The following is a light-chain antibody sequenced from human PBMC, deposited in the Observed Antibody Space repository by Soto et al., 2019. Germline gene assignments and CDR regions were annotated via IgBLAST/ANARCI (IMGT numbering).Light chain of an antibody. CDR2: GAS. CDR1: QTIGSTS. V-gene: IGKV3-20*01. CDR3: QQYGSSPTWT. J-gene: IGKJ1*01. Sequence: EIALPQSPGTLSLSLRYRATLSCRTIQTIGSTSLAWYQQKPGQAPRLLIYGASTRATGIPDRFSGSESGTDFTLTISRLEPEDSAVYYCQQYGSSPTWTFGQGTKVDIK.